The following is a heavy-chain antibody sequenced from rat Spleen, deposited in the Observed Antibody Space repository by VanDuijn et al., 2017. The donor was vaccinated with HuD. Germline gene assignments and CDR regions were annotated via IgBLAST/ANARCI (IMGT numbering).Heavy chain of an antibody. CDR1: GFTFSNYY. V-gene: IGHV5-27*01. Sequence: EVQLVESGGGLVQPGRSLKLSCAASGFTFSNYYMAWVRQAPTKGLEWVAYISTGGGSTYYRDSVKGRFTSSRDDAKSTIYLQMDSLRYEDPATYYCAKVTGSVMDAWGQGASVTVSS. J-gene: IGHJ4*01. D-gene: IGHD5-1*01. CDR2: ISTGGGST. CDR3: AKVTGSVMDA.